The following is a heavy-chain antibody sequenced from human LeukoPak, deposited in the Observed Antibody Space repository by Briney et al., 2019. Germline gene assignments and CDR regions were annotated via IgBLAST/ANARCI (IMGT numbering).Heavy chain of an antibody. CDR3: ARFRLYYYDSSGYYYDWFDP. D-gene: IGHD3-22*01. CDR1: GGSISSYY. J-gene: IGHJ5*02. Sequence: SETLSLTCSVSGGSISSYYWSWIRQPPGKGLEWIGYIYYRGSTNYNPSLKSRVTISVDTSKNRFSLKLGSVTAADTAVYYCARFRLYYYDSSGYYYDWFDPWGQGTLVTVSS. V-gene: IGHV4-59*01. CDR2: IYYRGST.